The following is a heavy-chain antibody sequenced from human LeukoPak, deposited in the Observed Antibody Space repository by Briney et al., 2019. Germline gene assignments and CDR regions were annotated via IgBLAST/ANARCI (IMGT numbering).Heavy chain of an antibody. CDR3: ARAGRELLWGNSVPFDY. Sequence: GGSLRLSCAASGFTISGYWMHWVRQAPGKGLVWVSRINKDGSITSYADSVKGRFTISRDNAKNTLYLQMNSLRAEDTAVYYCARAGRELLWGNSVPFDYWGQGTLVTVSS. CDR2: INKDGSIT. D-gene: IGHD1-26*01. CDR1: GFTISGYW. V-gene: IGHV3-74*01. J-gene: IGHJ4*02.